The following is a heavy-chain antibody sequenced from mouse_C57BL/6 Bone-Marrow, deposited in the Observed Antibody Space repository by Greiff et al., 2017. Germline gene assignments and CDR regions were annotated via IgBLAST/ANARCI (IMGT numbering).Heavy chain of an antibody. D-gene: IGHD4-1*01. CDR2: IYPGNSDT. CDR3: TKRTGSSWFAY. Sequence: VQLQQSGTVLARPGASVKMSCKTSGYTFTSYWMHWVKQRPGQGLEWIGAIYPGNSDTSYNQKFKGKAKLTAVTSASTAYMELCRLSDEDSAVYYCTKRTGSSWFAYWGQGTLVTVSA. CDR1: GYTFTSYW. J-gene: IGHJ3*01. V-gene: IGHV1-5*01.